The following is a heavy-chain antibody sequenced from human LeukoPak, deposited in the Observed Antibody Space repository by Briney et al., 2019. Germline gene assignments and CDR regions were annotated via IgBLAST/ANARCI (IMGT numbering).Heavy chain of an antibody. J-gene: IGHJ6*03. Sequence: GGSLRLSCAASGFTFSDYYMSWIRQAPGKGLEWVSYISSSGSTIYYADSVKGRFTISRDNAKNSLYLQMNSLRAEDTAVYYCARDQPTSSSWSYMDVWGKGPTVTVSS. V-gene: IGHV3-11*01. D-gene: IGHD6-13*01. CDR2: ISSSGSTI. CDR3: ARDQPTSSSWSYMDV. CDR1: GFTFSDYY.